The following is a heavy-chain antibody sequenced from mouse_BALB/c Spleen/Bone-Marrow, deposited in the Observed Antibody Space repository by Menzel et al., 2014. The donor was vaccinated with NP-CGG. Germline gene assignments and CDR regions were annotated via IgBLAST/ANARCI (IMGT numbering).Heavy chain of an antibody. D-gene: IGHD2-1*01. V-gene: IGHV1-19*01. CDR1: GYTFTDYY. J-gene: IGHJ3*01. CDR3: ARGNYYGNWFAY. CDR2: VNPYNGGT. Sequence: VQLQQSGPELVKPGASVKMSCKASGYTFTDYYMDWVKQSHGESFEWIGRVNPYNGGTSYNQKFKGKATLTVDKSSSAAYMEINSLTSEDSAVYCCARGNYYGNWFAYWGQGTLVTVSA.